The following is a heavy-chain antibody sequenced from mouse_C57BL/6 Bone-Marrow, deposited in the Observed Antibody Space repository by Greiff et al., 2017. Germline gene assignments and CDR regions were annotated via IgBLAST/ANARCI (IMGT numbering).Heavy chain of an antibody. CDR2: INPSNGGT. V-gene: IGHV1-53*01. J-gene: IGHJ3*01. CDR1: GYTFTSYW. Sequence: QVQLKQSGTELVKPGASVKLSCKASGYTFTSYWMHWVKQRPGQGLEWIGNINPSNGGTNYNEKFKSKATLTVDKSSSTAYMQRSSLTAEDSAVYYCARGGALYDYDGGFAYWGQGTRGTVA. D-gene: IGHD2-4*01. CDR3: ARGGALYDYDGGFAY.